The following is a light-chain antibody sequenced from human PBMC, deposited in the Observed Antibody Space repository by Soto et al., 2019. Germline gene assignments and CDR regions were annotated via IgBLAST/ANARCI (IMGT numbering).Light chain of an antibody. CDR2: DVS. CDR1: SSDVGGYNY. J-gene: IGLJ1*01. CDR3: CSYAGSYTSLYV. Sequence: QSVVTQPRSVAGASGQSGTISCTGTSSDVGGYNYVSWYQQHPGKAPKLMIYDVSKRPSGVPDRFSGSKSGNTASLTISGLQAEDEADYYCCSYAGSYTSLYVFGTGTKVTVL. V-gene: IGLV2-11*01.